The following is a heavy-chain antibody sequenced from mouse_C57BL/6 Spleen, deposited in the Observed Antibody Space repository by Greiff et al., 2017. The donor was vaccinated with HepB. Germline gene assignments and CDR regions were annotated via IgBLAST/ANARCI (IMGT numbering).Heavy chain of an antibody. Sequence: EVQLQQSGPELVKPGASVKISCKASGYTFTDYYMNWVKQSHGKSLEWIGDINPNNGGTSYNQKFKGKATLTVDKSSSTAYMELRSLTSEDSAVYYCALITTVNWYFDVWGTGTTVTVSS. CDR3: ALITTVNWYFDV. V-gene: IGHV1-26*01. D-gene: IGHD1-1*01. J-gene: IGHJ1*03. CDR1: GYTFTDYY. CDR2: INPNNGGT.